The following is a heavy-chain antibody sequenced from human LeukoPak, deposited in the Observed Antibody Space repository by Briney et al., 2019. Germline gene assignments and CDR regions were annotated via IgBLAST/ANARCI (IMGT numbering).Heavy chain of an antibody. V-gene: IGHV4-31*03. CDR1: GGSISSGGYY. J-gene: IGHJ5*02. D-gene: IGHD3-3*01. CDR3: ARDLRNYDFWRGYST. CDR2: IYYSGST. Sequence: PSQTLSLTCTVSGGSISSGGYYWSWIRQHPGKGLEWIGYIYYSGSTYYNPSLKSRVTISVDTSKNQFSLKLSSVTAADTAVYYSARDLRNYDFWRGYSTWGQGTLVTVSS.